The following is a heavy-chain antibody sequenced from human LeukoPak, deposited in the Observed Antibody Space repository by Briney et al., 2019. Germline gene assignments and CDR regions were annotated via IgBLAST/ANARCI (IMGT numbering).Heavy chain of an antibody. CDR1: GFDLGTYE. V-gene: IGHV3-48*03. CDR3: ARGDPHADL. J-gene: IGHJ5*02. CDR2: ITISGHTK. Sequence: PGGSLRLSCAASGFDLGTYEMNWVRQAPGKGQEWIADITISGHTKNYADSVKGRFSSSRDNARTSLYLQMNSLRAEDTGVYYCARGDPHADLWGQGTLVTVSS.